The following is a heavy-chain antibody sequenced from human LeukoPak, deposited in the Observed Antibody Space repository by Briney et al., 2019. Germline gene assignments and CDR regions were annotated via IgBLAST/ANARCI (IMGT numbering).Heavy chain of an antibody. V-gene: IGHV3-30-3*01. D-gene: IGHD1-26*01. Sequence: PGGSLRLSCAASGFTFSIYAMHWVRQAPGKGLEWVAVTSYDGSNKYYADSVKGRFTISRDNSKNTLYLQMNSLRAEDTAVYYCARALRSYSHLIYWGQGTLVTVSS. CDR3: ARALRSYSHLIY. CDR2: TSYDGSNK. J-gene: IGHJ4*02. CDR1: GFTFSIYA.